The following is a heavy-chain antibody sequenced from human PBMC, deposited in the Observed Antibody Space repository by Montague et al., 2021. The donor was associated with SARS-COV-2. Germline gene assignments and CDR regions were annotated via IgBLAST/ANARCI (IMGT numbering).Heavy chain of an antibody. CDR3: ARWGLNNAFDI. CDR2: IYFTGKT. V-gene: IGHV4-39*02. CDR1: GDSISRSHYF. D-gene: IGHD1/OR15-1a*01. Sequence: LSLTCSVSGDSISRSHYFWAWISQPPGMGLEWIGSIYFTGKTYYHPSLKSRVTISIDTSKNHFSLRLSSVTAADSAVFYCARWGLNNAFDIWGLGTMITISS. J-gene: IGHJ3*02.